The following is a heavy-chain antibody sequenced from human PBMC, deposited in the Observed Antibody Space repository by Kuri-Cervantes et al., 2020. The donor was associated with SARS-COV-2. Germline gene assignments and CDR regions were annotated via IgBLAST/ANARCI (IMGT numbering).Heavy chain of an antibody. Sequence: SETLSLTCTVSGGSISSYYWSWIRQPPGKGLEWIGYIYYSGSTYYNPSLKSRVTISVDTSKNQFSLKLSSVTAADTAVYYCARHYDILTGRLLGGFDYWGQGTLVTSPQ. CDR2: IYYSGST. J-gene: IGHJ4*02. CDR1: GGSISSYY. V-gene: IGHV4-59*08. D-gene: IGHD3-9*01. CDR3: ARHYDILTGRLLGGFDY.